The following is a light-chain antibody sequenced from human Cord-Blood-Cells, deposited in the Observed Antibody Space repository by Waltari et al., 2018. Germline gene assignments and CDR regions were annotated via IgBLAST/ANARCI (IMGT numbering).Light chain of an antibody. V-gene: IGKV3-15*01. Sequence: EIVMTQSPATLSVSPGERATLSCRASPGVSSNLAWYQQKPGQAPRLLIYGASTRATGIPARFSGSGSGTEFTLTISSLQSEDFAVYYCQQYNNWPLYTFGQGTKLEIK. CDR3: QQYNNWPLYT. CDR2: GAS. J-gene: IGKJ2*01. CDR1: PGVSSN.